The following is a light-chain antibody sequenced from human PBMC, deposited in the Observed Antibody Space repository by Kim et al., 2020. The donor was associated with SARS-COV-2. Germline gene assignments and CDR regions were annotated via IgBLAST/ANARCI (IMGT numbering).Light chain of an antibody. V-gene: IGLV3-1*01. CDR3: QACDSSILYL. J-gene: IGLJ1*01. Sequence: SYELTQPPSVSVSPGQTASITCSGDKLGDKYACWYQQKPGQSPVLVIYQDSKRPSGIPDRFSGSNSGNTATLTISGTQAMDEADYYCQACDSSILYLFGT. CDR2: QDS. CDR1: KLGDKY.